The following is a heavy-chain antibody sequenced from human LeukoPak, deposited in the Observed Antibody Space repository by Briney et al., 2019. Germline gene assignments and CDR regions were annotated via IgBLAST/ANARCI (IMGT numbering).Heavy chain of an antibody. D-gene: IGHD2-21*01. Sequence: ASVKVSCKASGYTFATYGFCWVRQAPGHGLEWMGWISTNTGKTDYAQNFQGRVTMTTDTSTSTAYMELRSLRPDDTAVYYCAKVAGDRLDHWGQGTLRTVSS. CDR2: ISTNTGKT. CDR3: AKVAGDRLDH. J-gene: IGHJ4*02. CDR1: GYTFATYG. V-gene: IGHV1-18*01.